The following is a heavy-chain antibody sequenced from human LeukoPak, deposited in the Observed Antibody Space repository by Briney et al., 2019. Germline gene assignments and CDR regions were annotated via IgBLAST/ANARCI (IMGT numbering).Heavy chain of an antibody. CDR2: INWNGGST. J-gene: IGHJ4*02. Sequence: GGSLRLSCAASGFTFDDYGMSWVRQAPGKGLEWVSGINWNGGSTGYADSVRGRFAISRDNAQNSLYLQMKSLRVEDTAVYYCASQDLVVVPAASHYFDYWGQGTLVTVSS. V-gene: IGHV3-20*04. CDR3: ASQDLVVVPAASHYFDY. CDR1: GFTFDDYG. D-gene: IGHD2-2*01.